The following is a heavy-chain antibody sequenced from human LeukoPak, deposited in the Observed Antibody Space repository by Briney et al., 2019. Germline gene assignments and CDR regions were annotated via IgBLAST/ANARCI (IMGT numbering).Heavy chain of an antibody. D-gene: IGHD6-13*01. J-gene: IGHJ4*02. CDR1: GYTFTSYD. Sequence: GASVKVSCKASGYTFTSYDINWVRQATGQGLEWMGWMNPNSGNTGYAQKFQGRVTITRNTSISTAYMELSSQRSEDTAVYYCARDLPYSSSWESIDYWGQGTLVTVSS. CDR3: ARDLPYSSSWESIDY. V-gene: IGHV1-8*03. CDR2: MNPNSGNT.